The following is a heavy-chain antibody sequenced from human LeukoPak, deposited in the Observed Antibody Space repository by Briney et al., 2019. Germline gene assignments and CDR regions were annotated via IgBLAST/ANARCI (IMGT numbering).Heavy chain of an antibody. CDR1: GYTVTELS. CDR3: ATGVGATRVFQH. D-gene: IGHD1-26*01. Sequence: ASFKISCKVSGYTVTELSMQWVRQDPGKGLEWMGGFDPEDGETIYAQKFQGRVTMTEDTSTDTAYMELSSLRSEDTAVYYCATGVGATRVFQHWGQGTLVTVSS. V-gene: IGHV1-24*01. J-gene: IGHJ1*01. CDR2: FDPEDGET.